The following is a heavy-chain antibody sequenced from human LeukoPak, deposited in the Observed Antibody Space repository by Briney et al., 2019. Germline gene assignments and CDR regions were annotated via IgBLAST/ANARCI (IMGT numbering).Heavy chain of an antibody. CDR3: ARDPPSYYYDSSGYSVHFDY. D-gene: IGHD3-22*01. J-gene: IGHJ4*02. CDR2: ISSSSSTI. Sequence: GGSLRLSCAASGFTFSSYSMNWVRQAPGKWLEWVSYISSSSSTIYYADSVKGRFTISRDNAKNSLYLQMNSLRAEDTAVYYCARDPPSYYYDSSGYSVHFDYWGQGTLVTVSS. CDR1: GFTFSSYS. V-gene: IGHV3-48*01.